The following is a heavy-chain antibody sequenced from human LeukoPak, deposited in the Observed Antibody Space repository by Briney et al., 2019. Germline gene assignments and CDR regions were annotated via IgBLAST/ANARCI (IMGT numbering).Heavy chain of an antibody. Sequence: SETLSLTCTVSGGSISSYYWSWIRQPPGKGLEWIGYIYYSGSTNYNPSLKSRVPISVDTSKNQFSLKLSSVTAADTAVYYCARLRGSGSYYNAPHWFDPWGQGTLVTVSS. CDR2: IYYSGST. V-gene: IGHV4-59*08. CDR3: ARLRGSGSYYNAPHWFDP. CDR1: GGSISSYY. J-gene: IGHJ5*02. D-gene: IGHD3-10*01.